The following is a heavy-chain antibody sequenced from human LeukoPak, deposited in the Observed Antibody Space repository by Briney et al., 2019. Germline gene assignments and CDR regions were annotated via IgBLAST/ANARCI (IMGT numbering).Heavy chain of an antibody. J-gene: IGHJ4*02. CDR1: GFTFSSYA. CDR2: ISYDGSNK. D-gene: IGHD2-2*02. CDR3: ARGYCTSSSCYNDY. Sequence: GGSLRLSCAASGFTFSSYAMHWVRQAPGKGLEWVAVISYDGSNKYYADSVRGRFTISRDNSKNTLYLQMNSLRAEDTAVYSCARGYCTSSSCYNDYWGQGTLVTVSS. V-gene: IGHV3-30*04.